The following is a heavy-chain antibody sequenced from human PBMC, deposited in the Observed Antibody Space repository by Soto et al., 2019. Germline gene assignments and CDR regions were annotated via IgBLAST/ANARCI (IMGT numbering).Heavy chain of an antibody. D-gene: IGHD2-2*01. J-gene: IGHJ3*02. CDR1: GFTFSSYS. V-gene: IGHV3-21*01. CDR2: ISCSSRYI. CDR3: ARHRVVVPDAIDAYDI. Sequence: GGSLRLSCAASGFTFSSYSMNRVRQAPRKGLEWVSSISCSSRYIYYADSVKGRFTISRENAKDSLYLHMNRLRAEDTAVYYCARHRVVVPDAIDAYDIWGQGRMVTVSS.